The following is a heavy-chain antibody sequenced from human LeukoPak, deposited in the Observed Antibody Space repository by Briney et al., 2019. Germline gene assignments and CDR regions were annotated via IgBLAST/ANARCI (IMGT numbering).Heavy chain of an antibody. CDR2: INSGGTVT. J-gene: IGHJ2*01. D-gene: IGHD2-2*01. V-gene: IGHV3-74*01. CDR1: GFTFSDFW. CDR3: AKVWCSSTTSKRMRDWYFDL. Sequence: PGGSLRLSCAASGFTFSDFWMHWVRQAPGKGLVWVSRINSGGTVTNYADSVKGRLTISRDNAKNTLYLQMNSLRAEDTAVYYCAKVWCSSTTSKRMRDWYFDLWGRGTLVTVSS.